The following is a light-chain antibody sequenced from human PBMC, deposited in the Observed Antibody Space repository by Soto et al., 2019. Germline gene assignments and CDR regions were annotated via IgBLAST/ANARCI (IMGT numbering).Light chain of an antibody. CDR2: DVN. Sequence: QSVLTQPPSVSGSPGQSVTISCTGTSSDVRAYNYVSWYQQHPGKAPKLVIYDVNKRPSGVPDRFSGSRSGNTASLAISGLQAEDEAEYFCCSYAGTYTFIFGGGTKLTVL. V-gene: IGLV2-11*01. CDR1: SSDVRAYNY. CDR3: CSYAGTYTFI. J-gene: IGLJ2*01.